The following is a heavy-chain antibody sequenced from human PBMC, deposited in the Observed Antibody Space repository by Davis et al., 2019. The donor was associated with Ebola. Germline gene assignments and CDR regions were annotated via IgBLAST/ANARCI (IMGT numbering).Heavy chain of an antibody. CDR2: ISSNGGST. Sequence: GESLKISCAASGFTFSSYVMHWVRQAPGKGLEYVSAISSNGGSTYYANSVKGRFTISRDNSKNTLYLQMGSLRAEDMAVYYCARSWGVDYDFWSSYYRGLDYYYYGMDVWGQGTTVTVSS. V-gene: IGHV3-64*01. CDR3: ARSWGVDYDFWSSYYRGLDYYYYGMDV. J-gene: IGHJ6*02. CDR1: GFTFSSYV. D-gene: IGHD3-3*01.